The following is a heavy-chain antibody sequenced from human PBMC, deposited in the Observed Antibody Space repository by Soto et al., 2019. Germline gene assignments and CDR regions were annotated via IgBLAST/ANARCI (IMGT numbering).Heavy chain of an antibody. J-gene: IGHJ4*02. CDR1: GFSLSTSGVG. Sequence: QITLKESGPTLVKPTQTLTLTCTFSGFSLSTSGVGVGWIRQPPGKALEWLALIYWDDDKRYSPSLKSRLTITTDTSKHQVVLTMTNIDPVDTASYYCAHRPSYCSGGSCYSSFDYWGQGTLVTVSS. CDR2: IYWDDDK. D-gene: IGHD2-15*01. V-gene: IGHV2-5*02. CDR3: AHRPSYCSGGSCYSSFDY.